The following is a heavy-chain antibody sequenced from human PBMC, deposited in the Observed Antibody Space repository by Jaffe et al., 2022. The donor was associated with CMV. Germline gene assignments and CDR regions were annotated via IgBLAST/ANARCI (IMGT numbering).Heavy chain of an antibody. V-gene: IGHV4-59*01. CDR2: IYYSGST. Sequence: QVQLQESGPGLVKPSETLSLTCTVSGGSISSYYWSWIRQPPGKGLEWIGYIYYSGSTNYNPSLKSRVTISVDTSKNQFSLKLSSVTAADTAVYYCAAYGSQRDNWFDPWGQGTLVTVSS. CDR1: GGSISSYY. D-gene: IGHD3-10*01. CDR3: AAYGSQRDNWFDP. J-gene: IGHJ5*02.